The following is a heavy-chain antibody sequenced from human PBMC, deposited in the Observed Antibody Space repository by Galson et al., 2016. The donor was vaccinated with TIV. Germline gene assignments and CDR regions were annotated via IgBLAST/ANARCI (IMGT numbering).Heavy chain of an antibody. CDR3: ATNWAPDY. Sequence: SLRLSCAASRIDFSSYGMSWVRQAPGKGLEWVANIKEDGSEKNYVGSVEGRFAVSRDNGKNSLYLQMNSLRVEDTAVYYCATNWAPDYWGQGTLVTVSS. J-gene: IGHJ4*02. CDR1: RIDFSSYG. D-gene: IGHD1-1*01. CDR2: IKEDGSEK. V-gene: IGHV3-7*01.